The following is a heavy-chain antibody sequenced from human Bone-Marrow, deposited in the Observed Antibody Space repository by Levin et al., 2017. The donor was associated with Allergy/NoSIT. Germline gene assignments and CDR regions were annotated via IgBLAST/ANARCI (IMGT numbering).Heavy chain of an antibody. J-gene: IGHJ5*02. CDR3: ARDSGRITKPRGVVRWFDP. D-gene: IGHD3-10*01. Sequence: ESLKISCAASGFTFRSYSMNWVRQAPGKGLEWVSSISSSSDYIYYAQSVKGRFTNYRDNAKNSVYLQMNNLRAEDSSVYYCARDSGRITKPRGVVRWFDPWGQGTLVTVSS. CDR1: GFTFRSYS. CDR2: ISSSSDYI. V-gene: IGHV3-21*01.